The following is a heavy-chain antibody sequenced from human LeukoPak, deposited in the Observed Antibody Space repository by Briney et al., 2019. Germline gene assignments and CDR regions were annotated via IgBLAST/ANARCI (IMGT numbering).Heavy chain of an antibody. CDR3: TTADGYSSGWFDY. CDR2: IKSKTDGGTT. V-gene: IGHV3-15*01. D-gene: IGHD6-19*01. J-gene: IGHJ4*02. CDR1: GFIFSNAW. Sequence: TGGSLRLSCAASGFIFSNAWMSWVRQAPGKGLEWVGRIKSKTDGGTTDYAAPVKGRLTISRDDSKNTLYLQMNSLKTEDTAVYYCTTADGYSSGWFDYWGQGTLVTVSS.